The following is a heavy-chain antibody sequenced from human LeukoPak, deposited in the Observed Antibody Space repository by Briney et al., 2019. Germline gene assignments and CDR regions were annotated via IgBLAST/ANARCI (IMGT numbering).Heavy chain of an antibody. D-gene: IGHD5-24*01. J-gene: IGHJ3*02. V-gene: IGHV3-7*04. CDR2: IKHDEIEK. CDR3: ARGGAWLQLNGDAFDI. CDR1: GFTFNNYW. Sequence: PGGSLRLSCAASGFTFNNYWMSWVRQAPGKGLEWVANIKHDEIEKYYVDSVKGRFAISRDNAKNSLFLQMNSLRAEDTAVYYCARGGAWLQLNGDAFDIWGQGTMVTVSS.